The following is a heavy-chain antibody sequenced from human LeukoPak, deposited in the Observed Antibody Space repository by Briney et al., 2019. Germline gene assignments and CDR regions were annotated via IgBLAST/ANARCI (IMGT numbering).Heavy chain of an antibody. J-gene: IGHJ4*02. CDR3: ARDRYGDFEDY. CDR1: GGSINTANYY. CDR2: ISYSGTP. V-gene: IGHV4-30-4*08. Sequence: SETLSLTCNVSGGSINTANYYWTWLRQPPGKGLEGIGYISYSGTPYYNPSLNSRVTISLDTSKNQFSLILNPVTAADTAMYYCARDRYGDFEDYWGQGTLVTVSS. D-gene: IGHD4-17*01.